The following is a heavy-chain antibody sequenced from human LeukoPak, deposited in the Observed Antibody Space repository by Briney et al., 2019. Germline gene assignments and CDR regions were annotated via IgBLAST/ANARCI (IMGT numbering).Heavy chain of an antibody. D-gene: IGHD3-10*01. CDR3: ASGSYGSGFYYFYYMDV. CDR2: ISLSSSTI. J-gene: IGHJ6*03. Sequence: PGGSLRLSCAASGFTFSSYSMNWVRQAPGKGLEWVSYISLSSSTIYYADSVKGRFTISRDNAKNSLYLQMNSLRAEDTAVYYCASGSYGSGFYYFYYMDVWGKGTTVTVSS. V-gene: IGHV3-48*01. CDR1: GFTFSSYS.